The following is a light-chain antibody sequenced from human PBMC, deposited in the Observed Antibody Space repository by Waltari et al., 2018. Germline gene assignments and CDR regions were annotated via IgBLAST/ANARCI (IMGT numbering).Light chain of an antibody. CDR3: CSYAGASTSLYV. V-gene: IGLV2-23*02. CDR2: EVP. J-gene: IGLJ1*01. Sequence: QSALTQSASVSGSPGQSITIPCTGTSTDVGSYNLVSWYHWHPGNAPKLLIYEVPKRPSGVSNRFSGSKSGNTASLTIAGLQSEDEADYYCCSYAGASTSLYVFGTGTKVTVL. CDR1: STDVGSYNL.